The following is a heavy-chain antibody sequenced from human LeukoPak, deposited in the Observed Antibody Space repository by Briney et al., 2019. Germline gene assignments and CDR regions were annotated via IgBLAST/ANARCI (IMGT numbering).Heavy chain of an antibody. CDR1: GFTFYIYA. V-gene: IGHV3-23*01. J-gene: IGHJ4*02. CDR2: INDRGDST. Sequence: PGGSLRLSCAASGFTFYIYAMTWVRQAPGKGLEWVATINDRGDSTYYADSVKGRFTVSRDNGENTLYLQMNSLGGEDTALYYCAKGGYYYDSHSDYWGQGTLVTVSS. CDR3: AKGGYYYDSHSDY. D-gene: IGHD3-22*01.